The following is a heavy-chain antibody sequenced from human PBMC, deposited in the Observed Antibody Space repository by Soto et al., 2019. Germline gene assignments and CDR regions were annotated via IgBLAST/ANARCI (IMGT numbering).Heavy chain of an antibody. J-gene: IGHJ6*02. CDR3: VRVRYGSGRFYYYGMDV. V-gene: IGHV6-1*01. CDR1: GDSVSSNNAA. D-gene: IGHD6-19*01. Sequence: SQTLSLTCAISGDSVSSNNAAWTWIRQSPSRGLEWLGRTYYRSKWYDDYAVSVKSRITINPDTSKNQFSLQLNSVTPGDTAVYYCVRVRYGSGRFYYYGMDVWGQGTTVTVSS. CDR2: TYYRSKWYD.